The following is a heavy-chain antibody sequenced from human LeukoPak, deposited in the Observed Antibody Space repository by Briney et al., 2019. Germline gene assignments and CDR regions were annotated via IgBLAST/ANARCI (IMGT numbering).Heavy chain of an antibody. Sequence: SETLSLTCTVSGGSISSYYWSWIRQPPGKGLEWIGYIYTSGSTNYNPSLKSRVTILVDTSKNQFSLKLSSVTAADTAVYYCASGRGVPYYFDYWGQGTLVTVSS. CDR1: GGSISSYY. CDR3: ASGRGVPYYFDY. J-gene: IGHJ4*02. V-gene: IGHV4-4*09. D-gene: IGHD3-16*01. CDR2: IYTSGST.